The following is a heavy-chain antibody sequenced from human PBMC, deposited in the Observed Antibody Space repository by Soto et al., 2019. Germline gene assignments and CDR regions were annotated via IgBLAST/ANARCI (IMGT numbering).Heavy chain of an antibody. V-gene: IGHV1-3*01. Sequence: QVQLVQSGAEVKKPGASVKVSCKASGYTFTSYAMHWVRQAPGPRLEWMGWINAGNGNTKYSQKFQGRVTTTRDTSATTAYMELRSLRSEDTAVDYCARSSSYCVTDDYWGQGTLVTVSS. CDR1: GYTFTSYA. CDR3: ARSSSYCVTDDY. D-gene: IGHD3-22*01. J-gene: IGHJ4*02. CDR2: INAGNGNT.